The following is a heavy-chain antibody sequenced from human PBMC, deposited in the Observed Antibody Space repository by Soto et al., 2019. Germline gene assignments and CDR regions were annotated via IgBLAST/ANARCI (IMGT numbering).Heavy chain of an antibody. V-gene: IGHV1-3*01. CDR3: ARQGLRYFVIFDY. Sequence: ASVNLSFKASGYTFTSYAMHWVRQAPGQRLEWMGWINAGNGNTKYSQKFQGRVTITRDTSASTAYMELSSLRSEGTAVYYCARQGLRYFVIFDYWGQGTLVTVSS. D-gene: IGHD3-9*01. CDR1: GYTFTSYA. CDR2: INAGNGNT. J-gene: IGHJ4*02.